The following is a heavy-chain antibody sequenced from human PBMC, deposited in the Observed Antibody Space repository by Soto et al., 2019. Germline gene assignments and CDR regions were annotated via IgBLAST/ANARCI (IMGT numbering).Heavy chain of an antibody. D-gene: IGHD1-7*01. J-gene: IGHJ6*02. CDR2: ISYDGSNK. V-gene: IGHV3-30*18. CDR1: GFTFSSYG. Sequence: PGGSLRLSCAAAGFTFSSYGMHWVRQAPGKGLEWVAVISYDGSNKYYADSVKGRFTISRDNSKNTLYLQMNSLRAEDTAVYYCAKEYNWNYFYYYYGMDVWGQGTTVTV. CDR3: AKEYNWNYFYYYYGMDV.